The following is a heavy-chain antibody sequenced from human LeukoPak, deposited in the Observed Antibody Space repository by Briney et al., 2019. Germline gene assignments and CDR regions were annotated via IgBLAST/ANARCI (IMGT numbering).Heavy chain of an antibody. V-gene: IGHV4-34*01. Sequence: PSETLSLTCAVYGGSFSGYYWSWIRQPPGKGLGWIGEINHSGSTNYNPSLKSRVTISVDTSKNQFSLKLSSVTAADTAVYYCARAAHSTDMDVWGQGTTVTVSS. CDR1: GGSFSGYY. D-gene: IGHD6-13*01. CDR3: ARAAHSTDMDV. J-gene: IGHJ6*02. CDR2: INHSGST.